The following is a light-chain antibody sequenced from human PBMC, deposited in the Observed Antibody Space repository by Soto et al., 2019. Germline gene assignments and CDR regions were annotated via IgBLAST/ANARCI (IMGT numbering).Light chain of an antibody. Sequence: QSVLTQAPSASGTPGQRVTISCSGSSSNIGSNTVSWYQQVPGTAPKLLIYSNVQRPSGVPDRFSCSKSGTSASLAIGGLQSEDEADYYCAAWDGSLNGWVFGGGTKVTVL. J-gene: IGLJ3*02. V-gene: IGLV1-44*01. CDR3: AAWDGSLNGWV. CDR1: SSNIGSNT. CDR2: SNV.